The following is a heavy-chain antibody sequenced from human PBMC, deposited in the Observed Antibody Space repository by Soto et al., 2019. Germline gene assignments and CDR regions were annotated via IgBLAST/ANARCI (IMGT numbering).Heavy chain of an antibody. CDR2: ISGDAANI. V-gene: IGHV3-23*01. J-gene: IGHJ4*02. CDR3: AKERLGRGIDY. CDR1: GFTFSNYA. Sequence: PGGSLRLSCAASGFTFSNYAMSWVRQAPGKGLEWVSAISGDAANIYYADSVKGRFTISRDNSKNTLYLQVNSLRAEDTAVYYCAKERLGRGIDYWGQGILVTVSS. D-gene: IGHD3-10*01.